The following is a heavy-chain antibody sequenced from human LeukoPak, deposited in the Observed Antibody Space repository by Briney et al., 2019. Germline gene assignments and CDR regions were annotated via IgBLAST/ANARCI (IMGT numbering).Heavy chain of an antibody. J-gene: IGHJ3*02. CDR3: ARDEHGGAFDI. D-gene: IGHD4-23*01. CDR1: GYTFTGYY. CDR2: INPNSGGT. V-gene: IGHV1-2*06. Sequence: ASVKVSCKASGYTFTGYYMHWVRQAPGQGLEWMGRINPNSGGTIYAQKFQGRVTMTRDTSISTAYMELSRLRSDDTAVYYCARDEHGGAFDIWGQGTMVTVSS.